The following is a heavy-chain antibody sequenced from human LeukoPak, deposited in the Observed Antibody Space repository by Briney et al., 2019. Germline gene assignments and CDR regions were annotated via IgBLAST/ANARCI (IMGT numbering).Heavy chain of an antibody. D-gene: IGHD4-11*01. J-gene: IGHJ6*02. CDR3: ATDYSNFYGMDV. V-gene: IGHV4-61*01. CDR1: GGSVNSGSYF. Sequence: PSETLSLTCTVSGGSVNSGSYFWSWFRQPPGKGLEWIGYIQNSATTNYNPSLESRVTISVVSSKDQFSLRVSSVTSADTAVYYCATDYSNFYGMDVWGQGTTVTVSS. CDR2: IQNSATT.